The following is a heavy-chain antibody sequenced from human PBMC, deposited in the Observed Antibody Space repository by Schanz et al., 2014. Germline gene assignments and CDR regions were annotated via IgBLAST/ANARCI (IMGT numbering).Heavy chain of an antibody. V-gene: IGHV3-11*05. CDR2: ISGSSIHK. CDR1: GFTFSDYY. J-gene: IGHJ4*02. CDR3: ARDSGSSSWYPSDY. Sequence: QVYLVESGGDLVKPGGSPRLSCAASGFTFSDYYMAWIRQAPGKGLEWVSHISGSSIHKNYADSVKGRFSISRDNGETSVYLQINSLRVEDTAVYYCARDSGSSSWYPSDYWGQGTLVTVSS. D-gene: IGHD6-13*01.